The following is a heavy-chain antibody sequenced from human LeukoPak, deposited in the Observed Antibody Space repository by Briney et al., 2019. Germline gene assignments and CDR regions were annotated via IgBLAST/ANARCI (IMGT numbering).Heavy chain of an antibody. D-gene: IGHD1-26*01. CDR1: GFTFSSYA. CDR3: ARGDGTYSHNWFDH. V-gene: IGHV3-23*01. J-gene: IGHJ5*02. Sequence: GGSLRLSCAASGFTFSSYAMSWVRQASGKGLEWVSTISGSGVSTYYADSVKGRFTISRDNSKNTLYLQMDTLRAEDTAVYYCARGDGTYSHNWFDHWGQGTLVTVSS. CDR2: ISGSGVST.